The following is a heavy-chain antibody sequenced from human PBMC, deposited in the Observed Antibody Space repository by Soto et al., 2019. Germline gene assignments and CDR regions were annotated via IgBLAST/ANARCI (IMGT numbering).Heavy chain of an antibody. Sequence: GGSLRLSCAASGFTLSSYAMSWMLQAPGKGLEWVPAWCGGGGRTYYADSVKGRFTISRDNSKNTLYMQLNSLRAEDTAVYYCAKTGGYSYGPLGYWGQGTLVTVSS. V-gene: IGHV3-23*01. CDR3: AKTGGYSYGPLGY. CDR1: GFTLSSYA. J-gene: IGHJ4*02. D-gene: IGHD5-18*01. CDR2: WCGGGGRT.